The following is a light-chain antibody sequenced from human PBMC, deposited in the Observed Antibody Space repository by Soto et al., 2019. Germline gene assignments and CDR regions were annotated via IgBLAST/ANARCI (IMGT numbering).Light chain of an antibody. Sequence: QSALTQPASVSGSPGQSITIPCTGISSDVGSSDLVSWYQQHPGRAPKLMIYEASKRPSGVSNRFSGSKSGNPASLTISGLQAEDEADYYCCSYSGSITWVFGGGTKLTVL. V-gene: IGLV2-23*01. CDR2: EAS. CDR3: CSYSGSITWV. CDR1: SSDVGSSDL. J-gene: IGLJ3*02.